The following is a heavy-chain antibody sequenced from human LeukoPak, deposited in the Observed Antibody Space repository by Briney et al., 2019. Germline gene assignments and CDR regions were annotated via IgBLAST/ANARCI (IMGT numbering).Heavy chain of an antibody. Sequence: ASVKVSCKASGYTFTSYYMHWVRQAPGQGLEWMGIINPSGGSTSYAQKFQGRVTMTRDTSTSTVYMELSSLRSEDTAVYYCARAALSYDRGGWFDPWGQGTLVTVSS. CDR1: GYTFTSYY. CDR3: ARAALSYDRGGWFDP. V-gene: IGHV1-46*01. D-gene: IGHD3-22*01. J-gene: IGHJ5*02. CDR2: INPSGGST.